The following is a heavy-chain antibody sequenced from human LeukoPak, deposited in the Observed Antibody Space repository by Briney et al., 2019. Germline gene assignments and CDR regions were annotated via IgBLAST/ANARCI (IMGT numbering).Heavy chain of an antibody. CDR3: ARVVAAITNWFDP. J-gene: IGHJ5*02. CDR1: GFTFSSTW. D-gene: IGHD2-21*02. CDR2: IEQGGSGK. V-gene: IGHV3-7*03. Sequence: GGSLRLSCAASGFTFSSTWMSWVRQAPGKGLEWVANIEQGGSGKYYVDSVKGRFTISRDNAKNSLYLQMNSLRAEDTAVYYCARVVAAITNWFDPWGQGTLVTVSS.